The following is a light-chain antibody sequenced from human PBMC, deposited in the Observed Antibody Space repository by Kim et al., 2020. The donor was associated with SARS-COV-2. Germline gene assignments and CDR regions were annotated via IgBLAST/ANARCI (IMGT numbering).Light chain of an antibody. CDR1: SSDIGSDDL. CDR3: CSYAVDSAYV. Sequence: GQSVTISCTGTSSDIGSDDLLSWYQQHPGKAPKLMIYDVFKRPSGVSNRFSGSKSVHTASLAISGLQAEDEADYYCCSYAVDSAYVFGTGTKVTVL. CDR2: DVF. J-gene: IGLJ1*01. V-gene: IGLV2-23*02.